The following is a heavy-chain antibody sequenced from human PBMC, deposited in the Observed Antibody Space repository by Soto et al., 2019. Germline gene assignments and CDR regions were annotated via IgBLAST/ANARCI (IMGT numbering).Heavy chain of an antibody. J-gene: IGHJ6*02. CDR1: GFTISTFG. CDR2: IRYDGYTV. Sequence: HPGGSLRLSCAASGFTISTFGMHWVRQAPGKGLEWVGLIRYDGYTVSYVDSVKGRFTLSRDTSKNTLFLQMASLSPEDTAVYYCARGIILAGLDYFYGLDLWGQGTTVTVSS. CDR3: ARGIILAGLDYFYGLDL. D-gene: IGHD6-19*01. V-gene: IGHV3-30*02.